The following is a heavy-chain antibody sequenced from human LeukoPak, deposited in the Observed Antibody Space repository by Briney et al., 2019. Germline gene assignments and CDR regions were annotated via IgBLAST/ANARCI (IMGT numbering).Heavy chain of an antibody. Sequence: SETLSLTCTVSGGSISSYYWSWVRQPAGKGLEWIGRFYTSGSTNYNPSLKSRVTMSVDTSKNQFSLKLSSVTAADTAVYYCARDKDSSGWGTPYYYGMDVWGQGTTVTVSS. D-gene: IGHD3-22*01. CDR1: GGSISSYY. J-gene: IGHJ6*02. CDR3: ARDKDSSGWGTPYYYGMDV. V-gene: IGHV4-4*07. CDR2: FYTSGST.